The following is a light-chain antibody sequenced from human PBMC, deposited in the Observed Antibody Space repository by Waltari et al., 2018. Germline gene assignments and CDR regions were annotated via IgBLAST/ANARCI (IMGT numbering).Light chain of an antibody. CDR1: QSIATW. CDR3: QQYNSYPWT. CDR2: EAS. J-gene: IGKJ1*01. V-gene: IGKV1-5*03. Sequence: DIQMTQAPSTLSPSVGDRVTITCRASQSIATWLAWYQQKTGKAPHLLIYEASSVGSGVPSRFSGSGSGTEFTLTISSLQPDDFATDYCQQYNSYPWTFGQGTKVEIK.